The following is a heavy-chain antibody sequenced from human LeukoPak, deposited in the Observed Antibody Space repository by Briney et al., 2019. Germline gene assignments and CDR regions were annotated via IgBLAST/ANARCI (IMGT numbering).Heavy chain of an antibody. J-gene: IGHJ4*02. CDR2: ISYDGSKE. D-gene: IGHD2-2*01. Sequence: GGSLKLSCAASGFTFRSYAMHWVRQAPGKGLEWVAVISYDGSKEYYADSVRGRFTISRDNSKNTLYLQMSSLRVEDTAVYYCGRSASTTSYVDYWGQGTLVTVSS. CDR3: GRSASTTSYVDY. V-gene: IGHV3-30-3*01. CDR1: GFTFRSYA.